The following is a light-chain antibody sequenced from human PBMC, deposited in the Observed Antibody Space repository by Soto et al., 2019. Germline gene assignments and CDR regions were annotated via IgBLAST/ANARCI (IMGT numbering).Light chain of an antibody. CDR1: SSNIGSNT. J-gene: IGLJ1*01. Sequence: QSVLTQPTSASGTPGQRVTISCSGSSSNIGSNTVNWYQQLPGTAPKLLIFTNNQRPSGVPDRFSGSKSGTSGSLAISGLQSEDEADYYCAAWDDSLNGYVFGAGTKVTVL. CDR3: AAWDDSLNGYV. CDR2: TNN. V-gene: IGLV1-44*01.